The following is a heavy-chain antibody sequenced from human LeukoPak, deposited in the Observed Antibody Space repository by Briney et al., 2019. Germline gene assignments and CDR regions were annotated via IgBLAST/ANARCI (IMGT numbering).Heavy chain of an antibody. CDR3: AKDSGIAVAVPHYYYYMDV. Sequence: GGSLRLSCAASGFTFSSYGMHWVRQAPGKGLEWVAVISYDGSNKYYADSVKGRFTISRDNSKNTLYLQMNSLRAEDTAVYYCAKDSGIAVAVPHYYYYMDVWGKGTTVTVSS. V-gene: IGHV3-30*18. CDR2: ISYDGSNK. CDR1: GFTFSSYG. J-gene: IGHJ6*03. D-gene: IGHD6-19*01.